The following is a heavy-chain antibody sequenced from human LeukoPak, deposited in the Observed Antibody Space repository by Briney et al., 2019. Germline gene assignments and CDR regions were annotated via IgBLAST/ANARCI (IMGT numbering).Heavy chain of an antibody. J-gene: IGHJ5*02. CDR2: IWYDGSNK. CDR1: GFTFSSYG. CDR3: ARRPERSPSLNWFDP. V-gene: IGHV3-33*01. D-gene: IGHD2-2*01. Sequence: HPGGSLRLSCAASGFTFSSYGMHWVRQAPGKGLEWVAVIWYDGSNKYYADSVKGRFTISRDNSKNTLYLQMNSLRDDDTAVYYCARRPERSPSLNWFDPWGQGALVTVSS.